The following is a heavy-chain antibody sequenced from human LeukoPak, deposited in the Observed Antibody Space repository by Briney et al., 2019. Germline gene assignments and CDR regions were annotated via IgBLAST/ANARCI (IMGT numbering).Heavy chain of an antibody. CDR2: INHSGST. D-gene: IGHD5-18*01. CDR3: ARFTAMVTLFDY. J-gene: IGHJ4*02. V-gene: IGHV4-34*01. CDR1: GGSFSGYY. Sequence: PETLSLTCAVYGGSFSGYYWSWIRQPPGKGLEWIGEINHSGSTNYNPSLKSRVTISVDTSKNQFSLKLSSVTAADTAVYYCARFTAMVTLFDYWGQGTLATVSS.